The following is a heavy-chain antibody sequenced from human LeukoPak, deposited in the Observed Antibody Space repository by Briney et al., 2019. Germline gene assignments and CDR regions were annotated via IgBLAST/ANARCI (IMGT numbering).Heavy chain of an antibody. V-gene: IGHV4-59*08. Sequence: SETLSLTCTVSGGSISSYYWSWIRQPPGKGLEWXGYIYYSGSTNYNPSLKSRVTISVVTSKNQFSLKLSSVTAADTAVYYCARLGIAVAGSFDYWGQGTLVTVSS. CDR3: ARLGIAVAGSFDY. CDR1: GGSISSYY. D-gene: IGHD6-19*01. CDR2: IYYSGST. J-gene: IGHJ4*02.